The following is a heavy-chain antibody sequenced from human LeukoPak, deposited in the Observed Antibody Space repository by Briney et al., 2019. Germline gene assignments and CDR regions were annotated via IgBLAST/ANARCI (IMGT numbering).Heavy chain of an antibody. CDR3: ARPVPSRLGWFDP. CDR2: IYYSGST. Sequence: SETLSLTCSVSGGSFSSSTYYWGWIRQPPGKGLEWIGAIYYSGSTYYNPSLKSRVTISVDTSKNQFSLKLTSVTAADTAVYYCARPVPSRLGWFDPWGQGTLVTVSS. D-gene: IGHD1-1*01. J-gene: IGHJ5*02. V-gene: IGHV4-39*01. CDR1: GGSFSSSTYY.